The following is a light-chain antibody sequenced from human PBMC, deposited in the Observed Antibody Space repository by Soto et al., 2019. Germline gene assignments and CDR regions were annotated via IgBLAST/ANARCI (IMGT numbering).Light chain of an antibody. CDR2: GAS. CDR3: QQRSNWPS. Sequence: VMPQAPATLSVSPGARSPLSGRASQTINNNVAWYQLKDGQFPRLVIYGASNRATGIPARFSGSGSGTDFTLTISSLEPEDFAVYYRQQRSNWPSFGQGTKVDIK. J-gene: IGKJ1*01. V-gene: IGKV3-11*01. CDR1: QTINNN.